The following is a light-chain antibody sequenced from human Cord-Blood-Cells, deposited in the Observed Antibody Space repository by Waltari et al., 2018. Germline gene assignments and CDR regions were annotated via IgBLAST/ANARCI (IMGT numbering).Light chain of an antibody. V-gene: IGKV2-28*01. CDR3: MQALQTPKT. CDR1: QSLLHSNGYNY. Sequence: PLYMPVTPGEPASISCRSSQSLLHSNGYNYLDWYLQKPGQSPQLLIYLGSNRASGVPDRFSGSGSGTDFTLKISRVEAEDVGVYYCMQALQTPKTFGQGTKVEIK. CDR2: LGS. J-gene: IGKJ1*01.